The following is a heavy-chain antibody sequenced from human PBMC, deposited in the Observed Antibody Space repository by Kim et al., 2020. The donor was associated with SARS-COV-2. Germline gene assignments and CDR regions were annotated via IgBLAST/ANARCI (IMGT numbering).Heavy chain of an antibody. CDR1: GGSMISFS. CDR3: AAEKEEPVARYFDF. Sequence: SETLSLTCTVSGGSMISFSWSWIRQTPGKGLESLGYLYNNGNTEYNPSLESRVSFSVDTSKKQFSLRLTSVTAADTAIYFCAAEKEEPVARYFDFWGRG. J-gene: IGHJ4*02. CDR2: LYNNGNT. D-gene: IGHD2-2*01. V-gene: IGHV4-59*01.